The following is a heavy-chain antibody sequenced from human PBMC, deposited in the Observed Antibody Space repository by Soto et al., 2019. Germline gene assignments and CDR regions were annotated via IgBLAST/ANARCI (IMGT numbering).Heavy chain of an antibody. CDR2: IYYSGST. Sequence: PSETLSLTCTVAGGSISSGDYYWSWIRQPPGKGLEWIGYIYYSGSTYYNPSLKSRVTISVDTSKNQFSLKLSSVTAADTAVYYCARDLGVGIGNHFDSWGRGTLVTVSS. CDR3: ARDLGVGIGNHFDS. CDR1: GGSISSGDYY. J-gene: IGHJ4*02. D-gene: IGHD1-26*01. V-gene: IGHV4-30-4*01.